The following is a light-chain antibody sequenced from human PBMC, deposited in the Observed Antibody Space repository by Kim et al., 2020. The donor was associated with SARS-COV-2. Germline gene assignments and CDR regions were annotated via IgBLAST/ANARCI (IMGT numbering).Light chain of an antibody. CDR2: ATS. Sequence: AIQMTQSPSSLSASVGDRVTITCRASQGIRNDLGWYQQKPGRAPNLLIYATSTLQSGVPSRFSGSGSGTDFTLTISSLQPEDVATYYCLQDYDYTLTFGGGTKVDIE. CDR1: QGIRND. J-gene: IGKJ4*01. V-gene: IGKV1-6*01. CDR3: LQDYDYTLT.